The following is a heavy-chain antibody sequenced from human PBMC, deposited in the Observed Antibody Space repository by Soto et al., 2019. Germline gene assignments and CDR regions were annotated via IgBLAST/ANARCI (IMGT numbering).Heavy chain of an antibody. Sequence: SETLSLTCTVSGVSISSYYWSWIRQPPGKGLEWIGEINHSGSTNYNPSLKSRLTVSVDTSKNQFSLKLSSVTAADTAVYYCARAVGDTGDYFDFWGQGTLVTVSS. V-gene: IGHV4-34*01. CDR1: GVSISSYY. CDR3: ARAVGDTGDYFDF. CDR2: INHSGST. D-gene: IGHD1-26*01. J-gene: IGHJ4*02.